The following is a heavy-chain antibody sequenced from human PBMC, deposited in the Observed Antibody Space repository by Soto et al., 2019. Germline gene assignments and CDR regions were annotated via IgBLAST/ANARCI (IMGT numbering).Heavy chain of an antibody. J-gene: IGHJ4*02. V-gene: IGHV1-8*01. CDR3: AREKVTSGYPD. Sequence: QVQLVESGAEVKKPGASVKVSCKASGYTFTSYDINWVRQATGQGLEWMGWMNPNSGNTAYAQKFQGRITMTRNTSISTAHMELSSLRSEDTAVYYCAREKVTSGYPDWGQGTLVTVSS. CDR1: GYTFTSYD. CDR2: MNPNSGNT. D-gene: IGHD3-22*01.